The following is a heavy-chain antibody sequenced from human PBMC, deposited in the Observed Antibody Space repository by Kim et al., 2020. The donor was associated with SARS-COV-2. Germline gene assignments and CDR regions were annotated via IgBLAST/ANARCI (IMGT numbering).Heavy chain of an antibody. Sequence: SETLSLTCTVSGASISPYYWGWIRQPPGKGLEWIGYIYYTGSTNYNPSLKSRVTISVDTSKNQFSLKLNSVTAADTAVYYCARDRGADYSNEFDYWGQGTLVTVSS. CDR2: IYYTGST. V-gene: IGHV4-59*13. CDR1: GASISPYY. J-gene: IGHJ4*02. D-gene: IGHD4-4*01. CDR3: ARDRGADYSNEFDY.